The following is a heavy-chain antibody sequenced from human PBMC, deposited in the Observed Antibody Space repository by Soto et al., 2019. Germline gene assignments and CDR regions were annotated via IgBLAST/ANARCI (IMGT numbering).Heavy chain of an antibody. CDR2: ISTYDGNT. CDR3: ARKSSSSYWFDP. D-gene: IGHD6-6*01. V-gene: IGHV1-18*01. J-gene: IGHJ5*02. CDR1: GYTFFTYG. Sequence: ASVKVSCKASGYTFFTYGITGVRQAPGQGGEGMGWISTYDGNTDYAQKLQGRVTMTTDTPTRTAYMELRRLRSDDTAVYHCARKSSSSYWFDPWGPGTLVTVSS.